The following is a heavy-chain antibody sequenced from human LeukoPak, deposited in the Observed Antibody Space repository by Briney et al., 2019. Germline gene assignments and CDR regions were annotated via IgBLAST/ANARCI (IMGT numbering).Heavy chain of an antibody. CDR3: ARMYSSSSGNAFDI. Sequence: SVNVSSKASGGTFSSYAISWVRQAPGQGHEWMGGIIPIFGTANYAQKFQGRVTITTDESTSTAYMELSSLRSEDTAVYYCARMYSSSSGNAFDIWGQGTMVTVSS. CDR1: GGTFSSYA. V-gene: IGHV1-69*05. J-gene: IGHJ3*02. D-gene: IGHD6-6*01. CDR2: IIPIFGTA.